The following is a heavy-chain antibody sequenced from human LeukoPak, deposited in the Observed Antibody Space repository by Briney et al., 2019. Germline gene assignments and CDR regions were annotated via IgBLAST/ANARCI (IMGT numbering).Heavy chain of an antibody. CDR1: GFTFSSYA. J-gene: IGHJ3*02. Sequence: GGSLRLSCAASGFTFSSYAMSWVRQAPGKGLEWVSAISGSGGSTYYADSVKGRFTISRDNSKNTLYLQMNSLRAEDTAVYYCARVGRRVAVAGNAFDIWGQGTMVTVSS. D-gene: IGHD6-19*01. CDR3: ARVGRRVAVAGNAFDI. CDR2: ISGSGGST. V-gene: IGHV3-23*01.